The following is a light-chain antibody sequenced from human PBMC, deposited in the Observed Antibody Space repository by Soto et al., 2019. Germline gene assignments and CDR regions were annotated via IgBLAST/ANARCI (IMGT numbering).Light chain of an antibody. V-gene: IGKV3-20*01. CDR3: QQYGSSTPLYT. J-gene: IGKJ2*01. Sequence: EIVLTQSPGTLSLSPGERATLSCRASQSVSSSYLAWYQQKPGQAPRLLIYGASSRATGIPDRFSGSGSGTDFALTLSRLEPEDVAVYYCQQYGSSTPLYTFGQGTKLEIK. CDR1: QSVSSSY. CDR2: GAS.